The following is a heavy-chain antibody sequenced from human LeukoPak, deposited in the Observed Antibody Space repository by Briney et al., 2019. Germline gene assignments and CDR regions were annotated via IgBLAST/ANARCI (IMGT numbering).Heavy chain of an antibody. CDR3: ARDVIAVAGPNTNFDY. V-gene: IGHV3-7*01. D-gene: IGHD6-19*01. CDR2: IKQDGSEK. CDR1: GFTFSSYW. Sequence: PGGSLRLSCAASGFTFSSYWMSWVRQAPGKGLEWVANIKQDGSEKYYVDSVKGRFTISRDNAKNSLYLQMNSLRAEDTAVYYCARDVIAVAGPNTNFDYWGQGTLVTVSS. J-gene: IGHJ4*02.